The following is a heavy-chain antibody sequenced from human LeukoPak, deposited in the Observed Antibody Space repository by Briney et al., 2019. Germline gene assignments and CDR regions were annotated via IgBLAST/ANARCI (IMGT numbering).Heavy chain of an antibody. J-gene: IGHJ2*01. D-gene: IGHD6-19*01. Sequence: PGGSLRLSCAASGFTFSSYWMIWVRQAPGKGLEWVANIKQDGSEKYYVDSVKGRFTISRDNAKDSLYLQMNSLRVEDTAVYYCARVGRWLASWYFDLWGRGTLVTVSS. CDR1: GFTFSSYW. V-gene: IGHV3-7*01. CDR3: ARVGRWLASWYFDL. CDR2: IKQDGSEK.